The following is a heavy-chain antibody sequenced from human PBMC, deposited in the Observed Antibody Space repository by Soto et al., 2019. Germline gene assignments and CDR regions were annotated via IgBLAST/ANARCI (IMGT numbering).Heavy chain of an antibody. J-gene: IGHJ6*02. Sequence: QVQLQQWGAGLLKPSETLSLTCAVYGGSFSGYYWSWIRQPPGKGLEWIGEINHSGSTNYNPSLTSRFTISVDTSKIQFSLKLSSVTAADTAVYYCARVSLIAAAGRVGYYYCGMDVWGQGTTVTVSS. CDR2: INHSGST. CDR1: GGSFSGYY. V-gene: IGHV4-34*01. CDR3: ARVSLIAAAGRVGYYYCGMDV. D-gene: IGHD6-13*01.